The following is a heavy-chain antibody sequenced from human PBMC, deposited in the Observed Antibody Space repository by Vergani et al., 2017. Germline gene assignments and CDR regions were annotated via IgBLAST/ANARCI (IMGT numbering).Heavy chain of an antibody. CDR3: ARDLIENATYGRIGY. CDR2: ISAYNGNT. Sequence: QVQLVQSGAEVKKPGASVKVSCKASGYTFSTYGISWVRQAPGQGLEWMGWISAYNGNTNYPEKFQGRLTMTTDTSTRTAYMELRSLRSDDTAVYYCARDLIENATYGRIGYWGPGTLVTVSS. D-gene: IGHD2-15*01. J-gene: IGHJ1*01. CDR1: GYTFSTYG. V-gene: IGHV1-18*01.